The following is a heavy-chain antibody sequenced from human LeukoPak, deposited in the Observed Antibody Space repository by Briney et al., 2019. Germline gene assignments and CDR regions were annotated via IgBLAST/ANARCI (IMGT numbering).Heavy chain of an antibody. D-gene: IGHD1-26*01. Sequence: GGSLRLSCAASGFTFTDYAIHWVRQAPGKGLEWVAVISYDGDHKYYPDSVKGRFTISRDNSKNTVYLQMNSLRVEDTAVYFCAREYYSGNYYVFDYWGQETLVTVSS. V-gene: IGHV3-30-3*01. CDR2: ISYDGDHK. CDR1: GFTFTDYA. CDR3: AREYYSGNYYVFDY. J-gene: IGHJ4*02.